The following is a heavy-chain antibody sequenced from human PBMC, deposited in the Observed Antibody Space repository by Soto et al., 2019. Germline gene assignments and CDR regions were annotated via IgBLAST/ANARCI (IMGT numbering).Heavy chain of an antibody. CDR2: ISHCGTS. CDR1: GGSISSSHW. V-gene: IGHV4-4*02. Sequence: QVQLQESGPGLVKPSGTLSLTCAVSGGSISSSHWWPWVRQSPGKGLEYIGEISHCGTSNSNPSLKSRVTLSVDRSKNHFSLTLTSVTAADTAVYYCARVVLSITRGAFDAWGQGTPVIVSS. D-gene: IGHD1-20*01. CDR3: ARVVLSITRGAFDA. J-gene: IGHJ3*01.